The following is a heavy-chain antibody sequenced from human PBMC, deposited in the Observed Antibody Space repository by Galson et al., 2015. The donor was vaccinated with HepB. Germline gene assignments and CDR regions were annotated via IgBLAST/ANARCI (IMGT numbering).Heavy chain of an antibody. V-gene: IGHV1-46*01. CDR1: GFTFSSYG. Sequence: SCAASGFTFSSYGMHWVRQAPGQGLEWMGIINPSGGSTDYAQKFRGRLTMTRDTSTSTVFMELSSLRSEDTAVYHCARGVLLWDGPDYWGQGTLVTVSS. CDR2: INPSGGST. J-gene: IGHJ4*02. D-gene: IGHD3-10*01. CDR3: ARGVLLWDGPDY.